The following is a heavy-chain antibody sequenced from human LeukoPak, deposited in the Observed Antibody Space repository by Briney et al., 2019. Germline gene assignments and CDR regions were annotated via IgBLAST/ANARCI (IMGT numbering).Heavy chain of an antibody. J-gene: IGHJ4*02. Sequence: GGSLRLSCAASGFTFSRYAMSWVRQAPGKGLEWVSVISGSSDSTYYADSVKGRFTISRDNSKNTLYLQMNRLRVEDTAVYSCAKVAYYFGSGSYYKSPLDYWGQGTLVTVSS. CDR3: AKVAYYFGSGSYYKSPLDY. V-gene: IGHV3-23*01. CDR2: ISGSSDST. D-gene: IGHD3-10*01. CDR1: GFTFSRYA.